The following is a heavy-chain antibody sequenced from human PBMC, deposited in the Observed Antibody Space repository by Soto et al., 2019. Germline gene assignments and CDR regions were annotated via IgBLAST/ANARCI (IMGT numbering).Heavy chain of an antibody. Sequence: QVTLKESGPVLVKPTETLTLTCTVSGISLSNDRTGVSWIRQPPGKALEWLAHIFSNDEKSHSTSLKSRLTLSKDTSKSQVVLTMTNVDPVDTATYYCARILRNNHHPPDYWGHGTLVTVSS. V-gene: IGHV2-26*01. J-gene: IGHJ4*01. CDR1: GISLSNDRTG. CDR3: ARILRNNHHPPDY. CDR2: IFSNDEK.